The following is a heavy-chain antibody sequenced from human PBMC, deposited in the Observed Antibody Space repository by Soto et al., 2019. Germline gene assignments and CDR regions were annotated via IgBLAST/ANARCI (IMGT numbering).Heavy chain of an antibody. J-gene: IGHJ4*02. CDR3: ACGYTSAWYIY. Sequence: GGSLRLSCAASGFTFSSYAMSWVRQAPGKGLEWVSAISGSGGSTYYADSVKGRFTISRDNSKNTLYLQMNSLRAEDTAVYYCACGYTSAWYIYWGQGTLVTVSS. V-gene: IGHV3-23*01. CDR1: GFTFSSYA. D-gene: IGHD6-19*01. CDR2: ISGSGGST.